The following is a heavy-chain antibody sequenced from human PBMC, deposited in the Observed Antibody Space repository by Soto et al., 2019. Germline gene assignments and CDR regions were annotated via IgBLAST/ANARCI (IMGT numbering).Heavy chain of an antibody. CDR2: IKSKTDGGTT. V-gene: IGHV3-15*01. CDR1: RFTFSKAW. D-gene: IGHD3-3*01. J-gene: IGHJ4*02. Sequence: GGSLRLSCAASRFTFSKAWMSWVRQAPGKGLEWVGRIKSKTDGGTTDYAAPVKGRFTISRDDSKNTLYLQMNSLKTEDTAVYYCTTLIYDFWSGPMAPVYWGQGTLVTVSS. CDR3: TTLIYDFWSGPMAPVY.